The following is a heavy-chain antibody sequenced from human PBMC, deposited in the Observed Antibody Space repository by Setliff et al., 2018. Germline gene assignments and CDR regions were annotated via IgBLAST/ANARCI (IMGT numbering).Heavy chain of an antibody. CDR1: DDSFTSSRYY. Sequence: PSETLSLTCTVSDDSFTSSRYYWGWIRQAPGSGLEWIGSISYSGTPYYNASVESRVTISIDTSRNQFSRELRSVTVADTATYYCVRPGGTTVVARHFDYWGAGILVTVSS. V-gene: IGHV4-39*01. J-gene: IGHJ4*01. CDR2: ISYSGTP. CDR3: VRPGGTTVVARHFDY. D-gene: IGHD2-15*01.